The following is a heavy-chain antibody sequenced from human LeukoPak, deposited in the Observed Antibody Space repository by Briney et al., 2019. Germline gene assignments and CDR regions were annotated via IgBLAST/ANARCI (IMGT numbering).Heavy chain of an antibody. CDR3: ARVSDGGFGELSPFDY. CDR1: GYTFTGYY. CDR2: INPNSGGT. V-gene: IGHV1-2*02. J-gene: IGHJ4*02. Sequence: ASVKVSCKASGYTFTGYYMHWVRQAPGQGLEWMGWINPNSGGTNYAQKFQGRVTMTRDTSISTAYMELSRLRSDDTALYYCARVSDGGFGELSPFDYWGQGTLVTVSS. D-gene: IGHD3-10*01.